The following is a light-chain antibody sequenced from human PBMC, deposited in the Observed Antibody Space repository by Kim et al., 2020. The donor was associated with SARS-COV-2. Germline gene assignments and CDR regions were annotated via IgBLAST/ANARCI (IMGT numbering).Light chain of an antibody. CDR1: RNEVGNEG. V-gene: IGLV10-54*01. Sequence: QTATLTCTGTRNEVGNEGATWLQQRQGHPPKLLSSRNNNRPSGISERFSASRSGDTASLTITGLQPEDEADYYCSAWDSSLSAWVFGGGTQLTVL. J-gene: IGLJ3*02. CDR3: SAWDSSLSAWV. CDR2: RNN.